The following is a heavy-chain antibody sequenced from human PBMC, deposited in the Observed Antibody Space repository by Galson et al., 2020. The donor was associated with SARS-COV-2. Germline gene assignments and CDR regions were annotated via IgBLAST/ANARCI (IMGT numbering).Heavy chain of an antibody. V-gene: IGHV3-9*02. J-gene: IGHJ6*03. CDR1: GFTSDDYA. Sequence: GGSLRLSCAASGFTSDDYAMHWVRQAPGKGLEWVSGISWNSGSIGYADSVKGRFTISRDKAKNSLYLQMNSLRAEDTALYYCAKGYGDGYSVGYYYYMDVWGKGTTVTVSS. D-gene: IGHD5-18*01. CDR2: ISWNSGSI. CDR3: AKGYGDGYSVGYYYYMDV.